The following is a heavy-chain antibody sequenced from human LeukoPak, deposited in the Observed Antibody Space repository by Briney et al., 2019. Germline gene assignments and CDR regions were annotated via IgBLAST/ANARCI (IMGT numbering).Heavy chain of an antibody. J-gene: IGHJ5*02. Sequence: SETLSLTCTGSGGSISSYYWSWIRQPAGKGLEWIGRIYVSGGTKYNPSLKSRVTMSVDTSKNQFSLTLTPGSAADTAVYYCARGTTSGSSSSLNWLDTWGEGTLVSVSS. D-gene: IGHD6-6*01. CDR2: IYVSGGT. V-gene: IGHV4-4*07. CDR3: ARGTTSGSSSSLNWLDT. CDR1: GGSISSYY.